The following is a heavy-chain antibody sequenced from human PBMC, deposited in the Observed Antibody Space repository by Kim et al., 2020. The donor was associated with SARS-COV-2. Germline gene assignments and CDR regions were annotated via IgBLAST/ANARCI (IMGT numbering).Heavy chain of an antibody. CDR2: IYYSGST. D-gene: IGHD3-22*01. CDR3: ASLGTSSGYPPYYYGMDV. J-gene: IGHJ6*02. CDR1: GGSISSYY. Sequence: SETLSLTCTVSGGSISSYYWSWIRQPPGKGLEWIGYIYYSGSTNYNPSLKSRVTISVDTSKNQFFLKLSSVTAADTAVYYCASLGTSSGYPPYYYGMDVWGQGTTVTVSS. V-gene: IGHV4-59*13.